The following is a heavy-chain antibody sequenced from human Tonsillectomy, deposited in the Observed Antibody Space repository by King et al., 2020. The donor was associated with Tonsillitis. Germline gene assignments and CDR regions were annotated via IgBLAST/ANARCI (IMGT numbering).Heavy chain of an antibody. CDR2: ISTNGDNT. CDR1: GFTFSDYA. Sequence: VQLVESGGGLVQPGGSLRLSCAASGFTFSDYAMHWVRQAPGKGLEYVSAISTNGDNTYYANSVKGRFTISRDNSKNTLYLQMGSLSTEDTAVYYCAKVAFMGIPYYYYSMDVWGKGTTVTVSS. V-gene: IGHV3-64*01. J-gene: IGHJ6*03. CDR3: AKVAFMGIPYYYYSMDV. D-gene: IGHD2-2*02.